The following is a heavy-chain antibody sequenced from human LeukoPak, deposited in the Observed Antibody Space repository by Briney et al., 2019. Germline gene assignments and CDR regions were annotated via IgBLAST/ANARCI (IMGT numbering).Heavy chain of an antibody. J-gene: IGHJ5*02. CDR2: ISHSGST. V-gene: IGHV4-34*01. Sequence: RSSEPLSLTCAVYGGSFSGYYWSWIRQPPGKGLEWIGEISHSGSTNYNPSLKSRVTISVDTSKSQFSLKLSSVTAADTAVYYCARGVYAILGYWFDPWGQGTLVTVSS. CDR3: ARGVYAILGYWFDP. D-gene: IGHD2-8*01. CDR1: GGSFSGYY.